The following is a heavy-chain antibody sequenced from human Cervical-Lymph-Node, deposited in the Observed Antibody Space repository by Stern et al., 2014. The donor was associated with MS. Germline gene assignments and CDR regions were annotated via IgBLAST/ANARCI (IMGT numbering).Heavy chain of an antibody. CDR3: AKSTYYYDSSGYLILGAFDI. D-gene: IGHD3-22*01. J-gene: IGHJ3*02. Sequence: VQLEESGGGVVQPGRSLRLSCAASGFTFSYYGMQWVRQAPGKGLEWVTVISSDGSNQYYADSVKGRFTISRDNSKNKVYLQMNSLRAEDTAVYYCAKSTYYYDSSGYLILGAFDIWGQGTMVTVSS. CDR1: GFTFSYYG. V-gene: IGHV3-30*18. CDR2: ISSDGSNQ.